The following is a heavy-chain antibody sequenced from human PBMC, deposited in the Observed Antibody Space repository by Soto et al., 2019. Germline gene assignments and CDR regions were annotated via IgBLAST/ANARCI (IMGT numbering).Heavy chain of an antibody. CDR3: ASTPGRQNRYYFDH. J-gene: IGHJ4*02. CDR1: GGSISSYY. D-gene: IGHD1-1*01. CDR2: IYYSGST. Sequence: SETLSLTCTVSGGSISSYYWSWIRQPPGKGLEWIGYIYYSGSTNYNPSLKSRVTISVDTSKNQFSLKLSSVTAADTAVYYCASTPGRQNRYYFDHWGQGTLVTVSS. V-gene: IGHV4-59*01.